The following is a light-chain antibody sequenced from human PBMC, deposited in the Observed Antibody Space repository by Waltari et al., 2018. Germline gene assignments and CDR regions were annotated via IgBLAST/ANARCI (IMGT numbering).Light chain of an antibody. Sequence: SSELTQPPSVSVSPGQTARITCSGDELPKKYAYCFQPRSGEAPMLVIYDDDKRPAGIPEIFSGSSSGTMATLSISGAQEEDEADYYCYSTDTSGGAFGGGTKLTVL. CDR2: DDD. V-gene: IGLV3-10*01. CDR3: YSTDTSGGA. CDR1: ELPKKY. J-gene: IGLJ2*01.